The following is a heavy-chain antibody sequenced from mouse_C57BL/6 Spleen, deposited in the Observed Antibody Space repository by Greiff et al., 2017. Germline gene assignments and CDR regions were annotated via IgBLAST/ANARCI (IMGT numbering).Heavy chain of an antibody. D-gene: IGHD1-1*01. Sequence: VQLQQSGAELVKPGASVKLSCTASGYTFTSYWMHWVKQRPGQGLEWIGMIHPNSGSTNYNEKFKSKATLTVDKSSSTAYMQLSRLTSEDSAVYYCESSEYYVSNLDYWGQGTTLTVSS. V-gene: IGHV1-64*01. J-gene: IGHJ2*01. CDR1: GYTFTSYW. CDR2: IHPNSGST. CDR3: ESSEYYVSNLDY.